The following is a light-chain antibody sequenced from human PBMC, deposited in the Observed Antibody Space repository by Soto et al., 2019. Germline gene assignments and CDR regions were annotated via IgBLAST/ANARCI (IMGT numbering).Light chain of an antibody. CDR3: QSYDSSLSGYVV. CDR2: GNS. CDR1: SSNIGAGYD. Sequence: VVTQPPSVSGAPGQRVTISCTGSSSNIGAGYDVHWYQQLPGTAPKLLIYGNSNRPSGVPDRFSGSKSGTSASLAITGLQAEDEADYYCQSYDSSLSGYVVFGGGTKLTVL. J-gene: IGLJ2*01. V-gene: IGLV1-40*01.